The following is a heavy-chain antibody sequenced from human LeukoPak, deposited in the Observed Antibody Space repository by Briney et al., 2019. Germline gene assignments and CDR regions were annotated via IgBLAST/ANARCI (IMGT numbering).Heavy chain of an antibody. V-gene: IGHV1-8*01. J-gene: IGHJ4*02. CDR1: GYTFTSYD. D-gene: IGHD3-22*01. Sequence: ASVKVSCEASGYTFTSYDINWVRQATGQGLEWMGWMNPNSGNTGYAQKFQGRVTMTRNTSISTAYMELSSLRSEDTAVYYCARKVIVVGTGQRRNYYFDYWGQGTLVTVSS. CDR2: MNPNSGNT. CDR3: ARKVIVVGTGQRRNYYFDY.